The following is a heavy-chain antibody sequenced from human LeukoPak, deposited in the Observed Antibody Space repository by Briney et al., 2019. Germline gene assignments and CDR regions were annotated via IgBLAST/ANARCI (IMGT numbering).Heavy chain of an antibody. D-gene: IGHD1-26*01. CDR1: GYSFTGYY. J-gene: IGHJ4*02. CDR3: ARFPSLLPFDY. CDR2: INPNNGGT. V-gene: IGHV1-2*02. Sequence: ASVKVSCKASGYSFTGYYMHWVRQAPEEGLEWMGWINPNNGGTNYAPKFQGRVTMTRDTSISTAYMGLSSLRSDDTAVYYCARFPSLLPFDYWGQGTRVTVSS.